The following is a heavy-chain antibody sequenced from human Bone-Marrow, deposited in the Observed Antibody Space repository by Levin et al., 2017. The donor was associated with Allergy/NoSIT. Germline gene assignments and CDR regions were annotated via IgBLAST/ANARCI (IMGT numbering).Heavy chain of an antibody. CDR3: AKLEDGALHF. D-gene: IGHD3-3*01. Sequence: PGGSLRLSCAASGFPFDDYAMHWVRQAPGKGLEWVSSISWNSGTINYADSVKGRFTISRDNTENFVSLQMDSLRVEDTAFYYCAKLEDGALHFWGQGTKVTVSS. CDR1: GFPFDDYA. V-gene: IGHV3-9*01. CDR2: ISWNSGTI. J-gene: IGHJ3*01.